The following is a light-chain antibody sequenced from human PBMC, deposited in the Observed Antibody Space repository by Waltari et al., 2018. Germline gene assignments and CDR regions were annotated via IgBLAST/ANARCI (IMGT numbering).Light chain of an antibody. CDR1: QSVSGNN. CDR3: QQYGRSWNT. V-gene: IGKV3-20*01. Sequence: EIVLPQSPGTLSLSPGERATLSCRASQSVSGNNLAWYQQKPAQAPRLLIHGASSRATGIPDRFSGSGSGTDFTLTISRLEPEDFAVYYCQQYGRSWNTFGQGTKLEIK. CDR2: GAS. J-gene: IGKJ2*01.